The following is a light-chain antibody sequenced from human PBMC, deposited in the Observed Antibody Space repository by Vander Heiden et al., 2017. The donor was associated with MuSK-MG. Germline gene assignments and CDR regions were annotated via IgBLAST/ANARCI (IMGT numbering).Light chain of an antibody. CDR2: DAS. V-gene: IGKV3-11*01. J-gene: IGKJ4*01. Sequence: EIVLTQSPATLSLSPGERATLSCRASQSVDTYLAWFQQTPGQAPRLRIYDASTRASGTPARFSGRGSGTDFTLTISSLEPEDFAVFYCQQRAYWPLTFGGGTKVE. CDR3: QQRAYWPLT. CDR1: QSVDTY.